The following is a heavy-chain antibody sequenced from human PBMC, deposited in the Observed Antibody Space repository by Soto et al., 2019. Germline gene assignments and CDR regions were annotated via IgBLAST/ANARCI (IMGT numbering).Heavy chain of an antibody. J-gene: IGHJ4*02. Sequence: SETLSLTCGVYGGSFSGYYWSWIRQPPEKGLEWMGEINYSGSTNYNPSLKSRVTISVDRTRSHFSLTLRSVTAADTAVYYCAKLGASDYWGPGTLVTVSS. V-gene: IGHV4-34*01. CDR3: AKLGASDY. CDR1: GGSFSGYY. CDR2: INYSGST. D-gene: IGHD1-26*01.